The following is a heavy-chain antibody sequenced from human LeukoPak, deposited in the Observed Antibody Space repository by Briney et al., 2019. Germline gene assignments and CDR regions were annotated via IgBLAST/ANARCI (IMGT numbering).Heavy chain of an antibody. CDR1: GYTFTDYY. J-gene: IGHJ1*01. Sequence: ASVKVSCKASGYTFTDYYLHWVRQAPGQGLEWMGWIHPNSGGTNYAQKFQGRVAMTRDTSIRTAYMELSSLRSDDTAVYYCARLAAVPGWGQGGLVTVSS. CDR3: ARLAAVPG. CDR2: IHPNSGGT. D-gene: IGHD6-19*01. V-gene: IGHV1-2*02.